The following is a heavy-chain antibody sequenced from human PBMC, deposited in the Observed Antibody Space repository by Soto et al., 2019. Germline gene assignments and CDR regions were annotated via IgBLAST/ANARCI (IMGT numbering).Heavy chain of an antibody. CDR2: ISSSSSYT. J-gene: IGHJ3*02. Sequence: GGSLRLSCAASGFTFSDYYMSWIRQAPGKGLEWVSYISSSSSYTNYADSVKGRFTISRDNAKNSLYLQMNSLRAEDTAVYYCARRKHYYDSSGYALDIWGQGTMVTVSS. V-gene: IGHV3-11*06. D-gene: IGHD3-22*01. CDR3: ARRKHYYDSSGYALDI. CDR1: GFTFSDYY.